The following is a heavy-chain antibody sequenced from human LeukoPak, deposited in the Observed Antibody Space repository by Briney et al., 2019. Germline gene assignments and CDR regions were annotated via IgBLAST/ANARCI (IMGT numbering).Heavy chain of an antibody. CDR3: ARGRPITIFGVVIIGWFDP. V-gene: IGHV1-2*02. Sequence: ASVKVSCKASGYTFTGYYMHWVRQAPGQGLEWMGWINPNSGGTNYAQKFQGRVTMTRDTSISTAYMELSRLRSDDTAVYYCARGRPITIFGVVIIGWFDPWGQGTLVTVSS. CDR1: GYTFTGYY. CDR2: INPNSGGT. J-gene: IGHJ5*02. D-gene: IGHD3-3*01.